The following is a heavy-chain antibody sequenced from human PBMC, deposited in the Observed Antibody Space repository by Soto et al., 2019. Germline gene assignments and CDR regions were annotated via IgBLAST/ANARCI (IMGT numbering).Heavy chain of an antibody. CDR2: ISSSSSKI. V-gene: IGHV3-48*02. Sequence: PVGSLRLSCSASGFTFSRYRMNCVRQAPVKGLEWVSYISSSSSKIYYADSVKGRFTISRDNAKNSLYLQMNSLRDEDTAVYYSARVKAYDFDIWGQGTMVPVSS. CDR1: GFTFSRYR. CDR3: ARVKAYDFDI. J-gene: IGHJ3*02.